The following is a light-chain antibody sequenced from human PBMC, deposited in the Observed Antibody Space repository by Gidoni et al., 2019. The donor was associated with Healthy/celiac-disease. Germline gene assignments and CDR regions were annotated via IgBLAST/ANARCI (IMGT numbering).Light chain of an antibody. V-gene: IGKV1-39*01. CDR1: QSISSY. CDR3: QQRYSTPRT. CDR2: AAS. J-gene: IGKJ4*01. Sequence: DIQMTQYPSALSASVGDGVAITCRASQSISSYLNWYQQKPGKAPKLLIYAASSMQSGVPSRCIGSGAGTEFTLIISSLQPEDFSTYYCQQRYSTPRTFGGGTKVEIK.